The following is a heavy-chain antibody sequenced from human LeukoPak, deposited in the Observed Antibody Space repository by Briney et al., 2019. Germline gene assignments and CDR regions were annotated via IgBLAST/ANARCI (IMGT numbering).Heavy chain of an antibody. D-gene: IGHD3-22*01. V-gene: IGHV4-34*01. CDR1: GGSFSGYY. Sequence: SETLSLTCAVYGGSFSGYYWSWIRQPPGKGLEWIGEINHSGSTNYNPSLKSRVTISVDTSKNQFSLKLSSVTAADTVVYYCARVGGSSGYKVDYWGQGTLVTVSS. CDR3: ARVGGSSGYKVDY. J-gene: IGHJ4*02. CDR2: INHSGST.